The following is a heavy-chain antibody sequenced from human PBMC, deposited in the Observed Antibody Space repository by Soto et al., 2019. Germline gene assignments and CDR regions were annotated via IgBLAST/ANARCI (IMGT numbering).Heavy chain of an antibody. CDR1: GGSIRSSNW. Sequence: VQLQESGPGLVKPSGTLSLTCAFPGGSIRSSNWWSWVRQPPGKGLEWIGEIHHSGNTSYNPSLQSRLTISVDRSKNQFSLNLNSVTAADTAVYYCARDRRGYSGYGSYYYYGMDVWGQGTSVTVSS. CDR3: ARDRRGYSGYGSYYYYGMDV. V-gene: IGHV4-4*02. D-gene: IGHD5-12*01. J-gene: IGHJ6*02. CDR2: IHHSGNT.